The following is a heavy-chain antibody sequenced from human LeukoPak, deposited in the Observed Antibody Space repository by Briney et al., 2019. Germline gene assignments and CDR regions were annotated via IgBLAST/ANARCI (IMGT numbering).Heavy chain of an antibody. CDR2: ISSSSSTT. J-gene: IGHJ4*02. CDR1: GFTFSSYS. D-gene: IGHD3-22*01. CDR3: ARVLYYYDSSGYYY. V-gene: IGHV3-48*01. Sequence: GGSLRLSCAASGFTFSSYSMNWVRQAPGKGLEWVSYISSSSSTTYYADSVKGRFTISRDNSKNTLYLQMNSLRAEDTAVYYCARVLYYYDSSGYYYWGQGTLVTVSS.